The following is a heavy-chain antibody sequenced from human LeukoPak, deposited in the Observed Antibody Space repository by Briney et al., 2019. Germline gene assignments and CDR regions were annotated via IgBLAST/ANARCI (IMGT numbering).Heavy chain of an antibody. V-gene: IGHV3-48*03. CDR2: ISGTGSMI. D-gene: IGHD2-15*01. Sequence: GGSVRLSCAVSGFTFSSYEMNWVRQAPGKGPEWVTFISGTGSMIYYADSVKGRFTISRDNANNSVYLQMNSLRVEDTAVYYCARGNPGSFTDVWGKGTTVIISS. CDR3: ARGNPGSFTDV. CDR1: GFTFSSYE. J-gene: IGHJ6*04.